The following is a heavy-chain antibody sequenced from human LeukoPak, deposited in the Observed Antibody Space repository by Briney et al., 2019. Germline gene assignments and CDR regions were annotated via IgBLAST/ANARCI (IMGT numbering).Heavy chain of an antibody. J-gene: IGHJ3*01. CDR2: IFHSGCI. D-gene: IGHD3-22*01. CDR1: GYSISGGYY. CDR3: ARMRVSYYYDSSTYYPVAYDV. V-gene: IGHV4-38-2*01. Sequence: SETLSLTCAVSGYSISGGYYWGWIRQSPGKGLEWIATIFHSGCIYYNPSLKSRVTLSVDTCKNQFSLKLNSVTAADTAVYYCARMRVSYYYDSSTYYPVAYDVWGQGTMVTVSS.